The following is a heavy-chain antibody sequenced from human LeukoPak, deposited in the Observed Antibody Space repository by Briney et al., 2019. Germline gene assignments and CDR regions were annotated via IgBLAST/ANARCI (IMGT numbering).Heavy chain of an antibody. CDR2: IYSGGAT. V-gene: IGHV3-53*01. D-gene: IGHD6-19*01. CDR3: AKPRGEEWLVGLFDAFDI. CDR1: GFIVSSNY. J-gene: IGHJ3*02. Sequence: GGSLSLSCAASGFIVSSNYMSWVRQAPGKGLEWVSVIYSGGATYYADSVKGRFTISIDNSKNPLYLQMNSLRAEDTAVFYCAKPRGEEWLVGLFDAFDIWGQGTMVTVSS.